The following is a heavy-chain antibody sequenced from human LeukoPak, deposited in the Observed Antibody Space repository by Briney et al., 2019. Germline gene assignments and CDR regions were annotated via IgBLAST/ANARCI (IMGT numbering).Heavy chain of an antibody. CDR2: IYYSGST. J-gene: IGHJ4*02. CDR3: ARGTSSSGWYKSSTTPFDY. V-gene: IGHV4-39*07. Sequence: PSETLSLTCTVSGGSISSSSYYWGWIRQPPGKGLEWIGSIYYSGSTYYNPSLKSRVTISVDKSKNQFSLKLSSVTAADTAVYYCARGTSSSGWYKSSTTPFDYWGQGTLVTVSS. CDR1: GGSISSSSYY. D-gene: IGHD6-19*01.